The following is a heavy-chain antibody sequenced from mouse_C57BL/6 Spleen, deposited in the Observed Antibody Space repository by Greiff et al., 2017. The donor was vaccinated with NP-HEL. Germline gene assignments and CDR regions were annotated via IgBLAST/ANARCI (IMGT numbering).Heavy chain of an antibody. V-gene: IGHV5-17*01. CDR1: GFTFSDYG. CDR2: ISSGSSTI. Sequence: EVKLMESGGGLVKPGGSLKLSCAASGFTFSDYGMHWVRQAPEKGLEWVAYISSGSSTIYYADTVKCRFTISSDNAKNTLFLQMTSLRSEDTAMYYCARNYLKVYFDYWGQGTTLTVSS. CDR3: ARNYLKVYFDY. J-gene: IGHJ2*01. D-gene: IGHD1-1*01.